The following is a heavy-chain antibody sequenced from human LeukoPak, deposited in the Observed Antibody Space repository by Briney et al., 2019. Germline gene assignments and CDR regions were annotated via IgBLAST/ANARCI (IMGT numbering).Heavy chain of an antibody. CDR3: ARVGKAVAGRQDAFDI. Sequence: ETLSLTCTVSGGSISSSSYYWGWIRQPPGKGLEWVGCIYYSGSTYYNPSLKSRVTISVDTSKNQFSLKLSSVPAADTAVYYCARVGKAVAGRQDAFDIWGQGTMLTVSS. CDR1: GGSISSSSYY. V-gene: IGHV4-39*07. D-gene: IGHD6-19*01. CDR2: IYYSGST. J-gene: IGHJ3*02.